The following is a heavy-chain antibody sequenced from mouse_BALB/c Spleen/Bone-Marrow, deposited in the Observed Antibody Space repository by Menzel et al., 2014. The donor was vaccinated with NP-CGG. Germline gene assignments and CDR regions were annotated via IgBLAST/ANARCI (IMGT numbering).Heavy chain of an antibody. Sequence: QVTLKVSGAELVKPGASVKLSCKASGYTFTSYYMYWVKQRPGQGLEWIGEINPSNGGTNFNEKFKSRATLTVDKSSSTAYMQLSSLTSEDSAVYYCTRGRTWDFDYWGQGTTLTVSS. D-gene: IGHD4-1*01. CDR2: INPSNGGT. CDR3: TRGRTWDFDY. J-gene: IGHJ2*01. CDR1: GYTFTSYY. V-gene: IGHV1S81*02.